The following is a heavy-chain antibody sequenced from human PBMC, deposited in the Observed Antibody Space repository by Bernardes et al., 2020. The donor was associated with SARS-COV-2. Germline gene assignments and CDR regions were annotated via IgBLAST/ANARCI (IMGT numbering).Heavy chain of an antibody. CDR1: GFTFGSYW. Sequence: GGSLRLSCAASGFTFGSYWMHWVRQAPGKGLMWVSRINPDGTTTTYADSVKGRFTISRDNTKNTLYLQMNSLRAEDTGVYYCVRGPSDGHGRFEYWGQGTLGTVSS. J-gene: IGHJ4*02. CDR2: INPDGTTT. CDR3: VRGPSDGHGRFEY. V-gene: IGHV3-74*01.